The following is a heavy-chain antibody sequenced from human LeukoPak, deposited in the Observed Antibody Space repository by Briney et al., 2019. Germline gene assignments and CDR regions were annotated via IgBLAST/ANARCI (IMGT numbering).Heavy chain of an antibody. Sequence: SVKVSCKASGGTFISYAISWVRQAPGQGLEWMGGIIPIFGTANYAQKFQGRVAITRDTSASTAYMELSSLRSEDTAVYYCARELNYYDNSGYYTYYYGMDVWGQGTTVTVSS. D-gene: IGHD3-22*01. CDR2: IIPIFGTA. V-gene: IGHV1-69*05. CDR1: GGTFISYA. CDR3: ARELNYYDNSGYYTYYYGMDV. J-gene: IGHJ6*02.